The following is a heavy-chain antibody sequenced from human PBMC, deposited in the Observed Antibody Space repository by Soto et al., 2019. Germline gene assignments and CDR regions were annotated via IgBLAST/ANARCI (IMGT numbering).Heavy chain of an antibody. V-gene: IGHV1-46*03. D-gene: IGHD6-19*01. CDR2: INPSGGST. Sequence: ASVKVSCKASGYTFTSYYMHWVRQAPGQGLEWMGIINPSGGSTSYAQKFQGRVTMTRDTSTSTVYMELSSLRSEDTAVYYCARAGAESYSSGWFTSIYYYYYYMDVWGKGTTVTVSS. J-gene: IGHJ6*03. CDR1: GYTFTSYY. CDR3: ARAGAESYSSGWFTSIYYYYYYMDV.